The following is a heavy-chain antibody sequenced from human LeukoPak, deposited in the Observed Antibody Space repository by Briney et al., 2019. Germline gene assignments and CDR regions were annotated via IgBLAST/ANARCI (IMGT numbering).Heavy chain of an antibody. Sequence: GGSLRLSCAASGFTFHQYAIHWVRQVPGKGLEWASGISWNSGSIGYADSVKGRFTISRDSAKNSVYLQMNSLRPEHTALYYCAKDKAPLYSGYDWDLDFWGQGTLVTVSS. D-gene: IGHD5-12*01. V-gene: IGHV3-9*01. CDR3: AKDKAPLYSGYDWDLDF. J-gene: IGHJ4*02. CDR2: ISWNSGSI. CDR1: GFTFHQYA.